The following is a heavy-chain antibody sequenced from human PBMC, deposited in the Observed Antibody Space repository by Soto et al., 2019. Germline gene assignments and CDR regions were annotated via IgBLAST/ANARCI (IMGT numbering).Heavy chain of an antibody. J-gene: IGHJ2*01. CDR1: GFTFSSYA. D-gene: IGHD5-12*01. CDR3: TKHLRDGYGGGAFDL. CDR2: MSGSDGRT. Sequence: GGVSLSCAASGFTFSSYAMTWVRRAAGKGLEWVSAMSGSDGRTYYADSVKGRFTISRDKSKNMVYLQMSSLRAEDTAVYYCTKHLRDGYGGGAFDLWGRGTLVTVSS. V-gene: IGHV3-23*01.